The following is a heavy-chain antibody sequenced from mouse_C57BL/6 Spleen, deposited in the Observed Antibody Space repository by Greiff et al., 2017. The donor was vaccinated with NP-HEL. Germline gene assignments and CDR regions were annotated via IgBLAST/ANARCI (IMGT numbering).Heavy chain of an antibody. D-gene: IGHD1-1*01. Sequence: EVMLVESEGGLVQPGSSLKLSCTASGFTFRDYYMAWVRPVPEKGLEWVANIHYDGSSTYYLDSLKSRFLISSDNAKNILYLQMSSLKSEDTATDYCARDLGITTGGYFDVWGTGTTVTVSS. J-gene: IGHJ1*03. CDR3: ARDLGITTGGYFDV. CDR1: GFTFRDYY. CDR2: IHYDGSST. V-gene: IGHV5-16*01.